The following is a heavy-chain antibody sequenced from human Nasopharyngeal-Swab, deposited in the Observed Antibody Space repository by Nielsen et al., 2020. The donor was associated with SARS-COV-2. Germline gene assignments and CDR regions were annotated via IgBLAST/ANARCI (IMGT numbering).Heavy chain of an antibody. CDR1: GFTFSGSA. J-gene: IGHJ4*02. Sequence: GGSLRLSCAASGFTFSGSAMYWVRQAPGKGLEWVGRIKSKTDGGTTDYAAPVKGRFTISRDDSKDTLFLEMNSLKIEDTAVYYCTAKGHWGQGTLVSVSS. V-gene: IGHV3-15*01. CDR3: TAKGH. CDR2: IKSKTDGGTT.